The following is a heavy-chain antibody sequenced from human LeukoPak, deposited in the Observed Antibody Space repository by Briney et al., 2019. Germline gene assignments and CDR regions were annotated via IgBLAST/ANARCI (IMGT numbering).Heavy chain of an antibody. Sequence: PSETLSLTCAVSGGSISSGGYSWSWIRQPPGKGLEWIGYIYRSGSTYYNPSLKSRVTISVDRSKNQFSLKLSSVTAADTAVYYCARGPDCGGDCYAWYFDLWGRGTLVTVSS. D-gene: IGHD2-21*02. CDR2: IYRSGST. CDR1: GGSISSGGYS. V-gene: IGHV4-30-2*01. J-gene: IGHJ2*01. CDR3: ARGPDCGGDCYAWYFDL.